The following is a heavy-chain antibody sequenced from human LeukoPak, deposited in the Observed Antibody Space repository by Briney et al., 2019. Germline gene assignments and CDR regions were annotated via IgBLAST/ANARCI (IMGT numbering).Heavy chain of an antibody. J-gene: IGHJ4*02. D-gene: IGHD3-22*01. Sequence: GGSLRLSCAASGFTFSSYDMHWVRQATGKGLEWVSAIGTAGDTYYPGSVKGRFTISRENAKNSLYLQMNSLRAGDTAVYYCARSLTYFDSSGYYYFDYWGQGTLVTDSS. V-gene: IGHV3-13*01. CDR1: GFTFSSYD. CDR3: ARSLTYFDSSGYYYFDY. CDR2: IGTAGDT.